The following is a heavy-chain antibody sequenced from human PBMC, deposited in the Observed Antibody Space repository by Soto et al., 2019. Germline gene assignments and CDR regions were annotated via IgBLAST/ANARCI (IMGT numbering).Heavy chain of an antibody. V-gene: IGHV1-24*01. D-gene: IGHD4-17*01. CDR2: FDPEDGET. CDR1: GYTLTELS. J-gene: IGHJ3*02. Sequence: ASVKVSCKVSGYTLTELSMHWVRQAPGKGLEWMGGFDPEDGETIYAQKFQGRVTITADESTSTAYMELSSLRSEDTAVYYCARDLGLRWYHTRGAFDIWGQGTMVTVSS. CDR3: ARDLGLRWYHTRGAFDI.